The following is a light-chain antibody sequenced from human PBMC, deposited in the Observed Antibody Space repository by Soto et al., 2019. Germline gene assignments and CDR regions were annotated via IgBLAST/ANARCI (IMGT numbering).Light chain of an antibody. CDR1: QTIGSW. Sequence: DVQLTQSPSTLSGSVGDRVTITCRASQTIGSWLAWYQQKPGKAPKLLIYKASTLKSGVPSRFSGSGSGTEFTLTISSLQPDDFATYFCQHYNSYSAAFGQGTIV. CDR2: KAS. V-gene: IGKV1-5*03. CDR3: QHYNSYSAA. J-gene: IGKJ1*01.